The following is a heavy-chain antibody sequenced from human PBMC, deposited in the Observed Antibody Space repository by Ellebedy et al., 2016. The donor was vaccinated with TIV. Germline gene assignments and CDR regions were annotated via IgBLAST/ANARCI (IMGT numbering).Heavy chain of an antibody. J-gene: IGHJ3*01. CDR2: IRYDGTNE. Sequence: GESLKISCAASGFSSGFSFSDYGMRWVRQAPGKGLEWVSFIRYDGTNENYADSVKGRFTIARDNSEDTLYLQMSSLRAEDTAVYFCARDIEVVRVGDSVDFWGQGTMVTVSS. CDR3: ARDIEVVRVGDSVDF. D-gene: IGHD6-19*01. CDR1: GFSSGFSFSDYG. V-gene: IGHV3-30*02.